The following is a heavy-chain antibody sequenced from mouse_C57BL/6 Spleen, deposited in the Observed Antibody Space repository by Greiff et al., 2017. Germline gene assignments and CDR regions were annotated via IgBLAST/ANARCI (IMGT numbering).Heavy chain of an antibody. V-gene: IGHV5-16*01. Sequence: EVKLVESEGGLVQPGSSMKLSCTASGFTFSDYYMAWVRQVPKKGLEWVVNINYDGSSTYYLDSLKSRFIISRDNAKNILYLQMSSLKSEDTATYYCARERGITTVVDWYFDVWGTGTTVTVSS. D-gene: IGHD1-1*01. CDR1: GFTFSDYY. CDR3: ARERGITTVVDWYFDV. CDR2: INYDGSST. J-gene: IGHJ1*03.